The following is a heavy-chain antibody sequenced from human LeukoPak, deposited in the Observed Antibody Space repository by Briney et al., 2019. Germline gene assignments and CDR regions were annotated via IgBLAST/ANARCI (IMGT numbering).Heavy chain of an antibody. CDR1: GGSISSYY. J-gene: IGHJ4*02. D-gene: IGHD4-17*01. V-gene: IGHV4-4*07. CDR2: IYTSGST. Sequence: SETLSLTRTVSGGSISSYYWSWIRQPAGKGLEWIGRIYTSGSTNYNPSLKSRVTMSVDTPKNQFSLKLSSVTAADTAVYYCARDGGYGDYFDYWGQGTLVTVSS. CDR3: ARDGGYGDYFDY.